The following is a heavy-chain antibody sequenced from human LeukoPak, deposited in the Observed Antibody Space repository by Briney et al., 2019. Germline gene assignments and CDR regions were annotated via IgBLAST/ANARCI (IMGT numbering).Heavy chain of an antibody. CDR1: GYTFSSYA. CDR3: AKDESGCVFDY. CDR2: ISGNSVST. V-gene: IGHV3-23*01. Sequence: PGGSLRLSCAASGYTFSSYAMSWVRQAPGKRLEWVSSISGNSVSTYYADSVKGRFTISRDKSKNTLYLQMNSLRADDTAIYYCAKDESGCVFDYWGQGTLVTVSS. J-gene: IGHJ4*02. D-gene: IGHD6-19*01.